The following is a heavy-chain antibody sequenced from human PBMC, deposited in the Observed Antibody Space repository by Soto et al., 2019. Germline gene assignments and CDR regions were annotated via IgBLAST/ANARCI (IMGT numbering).Heavy chain of an antibody. J-gene: IGHJ4*02. Sequence: GGSLRLSCAASGCTFSSYAMSWVRQAPGKGLEWVSAIRNSGANTYYADSVKGRFTISRDNSENTLYLQMNSLRAEDTALYYCAKVVTSGTYSYFGDWGEGTLVTVSS. CDR1: GCTFSSYA. CDR2: IRNSGANT. D-gene: IGHD1-26*01. V-gene: IGHV3-23*01. CDR3: AKVVTSGTYSYFGD.